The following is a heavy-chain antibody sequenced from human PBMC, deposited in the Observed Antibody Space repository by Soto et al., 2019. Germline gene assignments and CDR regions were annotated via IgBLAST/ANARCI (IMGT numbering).Heavy chain of an antibody. CDR1: GDSISNSRFY. V-gene: IGHV4-39*01. CDR2: IYHTGNA. J-gene: IGHJ5*02. D-gene: IGHD3-22*01. Sequence: KPSETLSLTCSVSGDSISNSRFYWAWIRQPPGEGLEWIGSIYHTGNAYYNPSLKIRVTISVDTSKNQFSLKLTSVTAADAALYYCARDFFDSSDYTTNWFDPWGQGTLVTVSS. CDR3: ARDFFDSSDYTTNWFDP.